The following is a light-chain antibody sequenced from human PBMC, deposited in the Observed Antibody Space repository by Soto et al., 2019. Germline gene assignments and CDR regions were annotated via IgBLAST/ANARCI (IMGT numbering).Light chain of an antibody. V-gene: IGLV2-23*03. CDR1: SSDVGSYNL. Sequence: QSALTQPASVSGSPGQSITISCTGTSSDVGSYNLVSWYQQHPGKAPKLMIYEGSKRPSGVSNRFSGSKSGNTASLTISGLQTEDEADDYCCSYAGSSTFSVFGTGTKLTVL. CDR3: CSYAGSSTFSV. CDR2: EGS. J-gene: IGLJ1*01.